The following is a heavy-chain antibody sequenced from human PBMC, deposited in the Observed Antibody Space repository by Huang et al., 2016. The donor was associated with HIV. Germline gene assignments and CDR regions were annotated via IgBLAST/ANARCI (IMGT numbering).Heavy chain of an antibody. J-gene: IGHJ6*02. D-gene: IGHD2-21*02. CDR1: GVSISNSRYY. Sequence: QLQLQESGPGLVKPSETLSLTCTVSGVSISNSRYYWGWISQPPGKGLEYIGRIYYSGRTYYNPSLKSRITMSSDSSNNQFSLKLNSVTAADTAVYYCSRQDEKGYCAGDCSNHYYFGLDVWGHGTTVTVS. V-gene: IGHV4-39*01. CDR3: SRQDEKGYCAGDCSNHYYFGLDV. CDR2: IYYSGRT.